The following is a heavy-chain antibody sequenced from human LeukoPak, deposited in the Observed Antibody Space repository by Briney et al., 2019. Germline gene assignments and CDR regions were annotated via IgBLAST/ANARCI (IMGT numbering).Heavy chain of an antibody. D-gene: IGHD3-10*01. J-gene: IGHJ4*02. V-gene: IGHV1-69*06. CDR1: GGTFTSYA. Sequence: ASVKVSCKASGGTFTSYAISWVRQAPGQGLEWMGGIIPIFGTANYAQKFQGRVTITADKSTSTAYMELSSLRSEDTAVYYCASLSTVYYGSGSYYNRAFDYWGQGTLVTVSS. CDR2: IIPIFGTA. CDR3: ASLSTVYYGSGSYYNRAFDY.